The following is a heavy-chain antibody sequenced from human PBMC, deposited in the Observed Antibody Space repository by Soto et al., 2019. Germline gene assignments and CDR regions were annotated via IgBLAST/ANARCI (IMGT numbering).Heavy chain of an antibody. CDR2: ISSSGSTI. J-gene: IGHJ6*02. V-gene: IGHV3-11*01. D-gene: IGHD6-13*01. CDR3: ARGGQQLGPNLGDDYYYYGMDV. CDR1: GFTFSDYY. Sequence: QVQLVESGGGLVKPGGSLRLSCAASGFTFSDYYMSWIRQAPGKGLEWVSYISSSGSTIYYADSVKGRFTISRDNAKNSLDLQMNSLRAEDTAVYYCARGGQQLGPNLGDDYYYYGMDVWCQGTTVTVFS.